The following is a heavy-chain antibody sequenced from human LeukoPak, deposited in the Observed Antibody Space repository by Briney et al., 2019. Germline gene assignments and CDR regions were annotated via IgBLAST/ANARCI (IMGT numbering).Heavy chain of an antibody. V-gene: IGHV3-33*06. D-gene: IGHD6-13*01. CDR2: IWYDGSDK. CDR1: GFTFSSYG. J-gene: IGHJ6*03. CDR3: AKEEYSSSSYYYYYMDV. Sequence: GGSLRLSCAASGFTFSSYGMHWVRQAPGKGLEWVAVIWYDGSDKYYADSVKGRFTISRDNSKNTLYLQMNSLRAEDTAVYYCAKEEYSSSSYYYYYMDVWGKGTTVTVSS.